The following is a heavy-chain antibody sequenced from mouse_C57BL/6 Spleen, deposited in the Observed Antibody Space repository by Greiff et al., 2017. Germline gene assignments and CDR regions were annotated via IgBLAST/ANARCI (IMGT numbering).Heavy chain of an antibody. CDR2: IYPSDSET. J-gene: IGHJ2*01. V-gene: IGHV1-61*01. Sequence: QVQLQQPGAELVRPGSSVKLSCKASGYTFTSYWMDWVKQRPGQGLEWIGNIYPSDSETHYNQKFKDKATLTVDKSYSTAYMQLSSLSSEDSAVYYCAIGDDGYYYFDYWGQGTTLTVSS. CDR1: GYTFTSYW. D-gene: IGHD2-3*01. CDR3: AIGDDGYYYFDY.